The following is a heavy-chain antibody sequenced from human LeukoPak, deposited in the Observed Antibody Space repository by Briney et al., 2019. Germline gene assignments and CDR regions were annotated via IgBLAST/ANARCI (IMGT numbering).Heavy chain of an antibody. CDR2: ISNDGSHR. Sequence: GGSLRLSCAAPGFTFSSFSMHWVRQAPGNGLEWVAVISNDGSHRYYADSVKGRFTISRDNSKNTLSLEMNTLRPEDTALFYCARDPNRLADYGGDYFDHWGQGTLVTVSS. V-gene: IGHV3-30*04. J-gene: IGHJ4*02. D-gene: IGHD4-23*01. CDR1: GFTFSSFS. CDR3: ARDPNRLADYGGDYFDH.